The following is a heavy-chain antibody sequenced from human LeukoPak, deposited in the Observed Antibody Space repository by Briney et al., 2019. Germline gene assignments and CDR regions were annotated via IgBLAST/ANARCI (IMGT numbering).Heavy chain of an antibody. CDR2: INHSGST. CDR1: GGSLSDYY. Sequence: PSETLSLTCGVYGGSLSDYYWSWIRQPPGKGLEWIGEINHSGSTNYNPSLKSRVTISEDTSKNQFSLNRISVTAADTAYYMDVWGRRTTVTGSS. CDR3: V. V-gene: IGHV4-34*03. J-gene: IGHJ6*03.